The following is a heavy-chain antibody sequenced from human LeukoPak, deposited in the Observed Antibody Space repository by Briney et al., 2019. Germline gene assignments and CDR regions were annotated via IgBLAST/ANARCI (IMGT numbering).Heavy chain of an antibody. CDR2: LRYDGSNK. J-gene: IGHJ4*02. V-gene: IGHV3-30*02. CDR3: GKDGPPDSSGYYFLNY. Sequence: RGSLRLSCAASGFTFSSYGMHWVPHGPGKGLEWVAYLRYDGSNKYYADSVKGRFTTSRDNSKNTLYLQMNSLRAEETAVYYCGKDGPPDSSGYYFLNYWGQGALVTVSS. D-gene: IGHD3-22*01. CDR1: GFTFSSYG.